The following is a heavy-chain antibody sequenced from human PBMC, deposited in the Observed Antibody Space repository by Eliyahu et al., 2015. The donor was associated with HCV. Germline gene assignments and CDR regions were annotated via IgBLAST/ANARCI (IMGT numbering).Heavy chain of an antibody. J-gene: IGHJ4*02. CDR2: FYYSGST. D-gene: IGHD3-22*01. V-gene: IGHV4-39*01. CDR1: GGSISGSXHX. CDR3: ARHGYYYDSGGYNLWTRDHDY. Sequence: QLQLQESGPGLAKPSETLSLTCTVSGGSISGSXHXXGWIRQPPGKGLEWIGTFYYSGSTYYNPSLKSRVTISVDTSKNQFSLKLSSVTAADTAVYYCARHGYYYDSGGYNLWTRDHDYWGQGTLVTVSS.